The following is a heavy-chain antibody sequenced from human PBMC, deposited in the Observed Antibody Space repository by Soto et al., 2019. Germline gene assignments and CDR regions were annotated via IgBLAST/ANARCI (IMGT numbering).Heavy chain of an antibody. V-gene: IGHV4-39*01. D-gene: IGHD2-2*01. CDR3: ARLHGYCISSSCHGHYAMDV. CDR1: SASISSSSYT. Sequence: QLQLQESGPGLVKPSETLSLTCTVSSASISSSSYTWGWIRQPPGKGLEWIGSIYYSGTTYYNPSLTSGVPATGATSKNQFSLKVPSVPAADTAVYYCARLHGYCISSSCHGHYAMDVWGQGTTVTVSS. CDR2: IYYSGTT. J-gene: IGHJ6*02.